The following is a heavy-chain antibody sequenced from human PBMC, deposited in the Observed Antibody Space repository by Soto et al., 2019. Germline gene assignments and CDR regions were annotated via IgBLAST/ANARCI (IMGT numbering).Heavy chain of an antibody. V-gene: IGHV3-15*07. Sequence: GGSLRLSCVASSFTFNNAWMNWVRQAPEKGLEWIGLIKNKAAGGTALYATSMKGRFTISRDDSKNTLYLQINNLKTEDTAVYYCARDRSLYYDILTGYPRGDAFDIWGQGTMVTVSS. CDR3: ARDRSLYYDILTGYPRGDAFDI. D-gene: IGHD3-9*01. CDR2: IKNKAAGGTA. J-gene: IGHJ3*02. CDR1: SFTFNNAW.